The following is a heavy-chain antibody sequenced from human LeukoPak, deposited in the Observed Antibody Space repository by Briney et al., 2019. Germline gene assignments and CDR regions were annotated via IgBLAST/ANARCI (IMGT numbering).Heavy chain of an antibody. CDR1: GFSLSNHW. CDR2: IDPDGSVA. J-gene: IGHJ3*01. V-gene: IGHV3-74*01. CDR3: ARELGRGGSAFDV. D-gene: IGHD3-16*01. Sequence: TGGSLRLSCEAFGFSLSNHWMHWVRQAPGKGLVWVAHIDPDGSVANYGDSVKGRFTISRDNAKNTLYLQMDSLRAEDTAVYYCARELGRGGSAFDVWGQGTMVTVSS.